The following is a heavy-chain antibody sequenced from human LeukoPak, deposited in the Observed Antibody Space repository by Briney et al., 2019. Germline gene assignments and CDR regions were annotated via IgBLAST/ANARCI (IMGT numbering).Heavy chain of an antibody. CDR1: GFTFGSYA. D-gene: IGHD2-2*01. Sequence: PGGSLRLPCAASGFTFGSYAMYWVRQAPGKGLEWVSGISGSGGSTYYADSVKGRFTISRDNSKNTLYLQMNSLRAEDTAVYYCAKTGDIVVVPAAPFDYWGQGTLVTVSS. CDR3: AKTGDIVVVPAAPFDY. CDR2: ISGSGGST. J-gene: IGHJ4*02. V-gene: IGHV3-23*01.